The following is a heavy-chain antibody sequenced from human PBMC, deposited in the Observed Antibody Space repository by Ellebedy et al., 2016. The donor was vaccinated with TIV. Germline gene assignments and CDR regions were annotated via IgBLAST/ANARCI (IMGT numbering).Heavy chain of an antibody. CDR3: AREGQLWSHFDY. CDR2: INASGGRT. D-gene: IGHD3-16*01. J-gene: IGHJ4*02. Sequence: AASVKVSCKASGYTFTSYYVHWVRQATGQGLEWMGTINASGGRTTYAQKFQGRVTLTRDTSTNTVYMELSSLRSEDTAVYYCAREGQLWSHFDYWGQGTLVTVSS. CDR1: GYTFTSYY. V-gene: IGHV1-46*01.